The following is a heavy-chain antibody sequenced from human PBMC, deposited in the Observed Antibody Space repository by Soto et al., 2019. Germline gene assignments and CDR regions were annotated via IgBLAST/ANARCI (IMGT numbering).Heavy chain of an antibody. CDR3: TRALVGVVIGPFDH. CDR2: VRSKAYGGTS. J-gene: IGHJ4*02. Sequence: GGSLRLSCTGSGFIFGDYTMSWFRQAPGKGLEWVGFVRSKAYGGTSESAASVKDRFTISRDDSKNIAYLQMNSLKTEDTAVYYCTRALVGVVIGPFDHWGQGSLVTVSS. V-gene: IGHV3-49*03. D-gene: IGHD3-3*01. CDR1: GFIFGDYT.